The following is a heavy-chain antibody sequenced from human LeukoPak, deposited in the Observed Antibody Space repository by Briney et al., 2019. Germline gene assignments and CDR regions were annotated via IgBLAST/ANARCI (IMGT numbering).Heavy chain of an antibody. V-gene: IGHV1-8*01. CDR1: GYTFTSHD. CDR2: MNPNSGNT. Sequence: ASVKVSCKASGYTFTSHDINWVRQATGQGLEWMGWMNPNSGNTGYAQNFQGRVAMTRDTSINTAYLDLYSLRSEDTAIYYCARGYSATLRTTSNDYWGQGTLVTVSS. CDR3: ARGYSATLRTTSNDY. J-gene: IGHJ4*02. D-gene: IGHD1/OR15-1a*01.